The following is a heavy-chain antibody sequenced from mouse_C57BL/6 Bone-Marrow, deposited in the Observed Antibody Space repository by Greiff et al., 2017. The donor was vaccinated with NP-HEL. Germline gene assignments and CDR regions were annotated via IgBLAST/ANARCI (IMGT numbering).Heavy chain of an antibody. V-gene: IGHV5-16*01. CDR1: GFSFSAYS. D-gene: IGHD2-4*01. CDR3: AREGGLRRRTYAMDY. CDR2: INYAGSRT. Sequence: EVKLLESAGGLVQPGSSMKLSCTASGFSFSAYSLSWVRQVPEKRLEWVANINYAGSRTSYLDSFKRRFIISRDHAKNILYQQKRRLQSEETATYYCAREGGLRRRTYAMDYWAQGTSVTVSS. J-gene: IGHJ4*01.